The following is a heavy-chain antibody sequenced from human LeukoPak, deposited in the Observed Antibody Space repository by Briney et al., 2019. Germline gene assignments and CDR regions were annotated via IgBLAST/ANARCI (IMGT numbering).Heavy chain of an antibody. CDR3: ARDRGTWNDDGFDY. D-gene: IGHD1-1*01. CDR2: IYISGST. V-gene: IGHV4-4*07. J-gene: IGHJ4*02. CDR1: GGSISSYY. Sequence: SETLFLTCTVSGGSISSYYWSWIRQPAGKGLEWIGRIYISGSTNYNPSLKSRVTMSVDTSKNQFSLKLSSVTAAGTAVYYCARDRGTWNDDGFDYWGQGTLVTVSS.